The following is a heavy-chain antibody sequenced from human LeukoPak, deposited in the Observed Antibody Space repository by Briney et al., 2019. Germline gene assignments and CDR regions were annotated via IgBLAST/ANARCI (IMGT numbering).Heavy chain of an antibody. CDR3: ARLEDIVVVPAAILFGWFDP. D-gene: IGHD2-2*02. CDR2: IYPGDSDT. Sequence: GESLKISRKGSGYSFTSYWIVWVRQMPGKGLEWMGIIYPGDSDTRYSPSFQGQVTISADKSISTAYLQWSSLKASDTAMYYCARLEDIVVVPAAILFGWFDPWGQGTLVTVSS. J-gene: IGHJ5*02. V-gene: IGHV5-51*01. CDR1: GYSFTSYW.